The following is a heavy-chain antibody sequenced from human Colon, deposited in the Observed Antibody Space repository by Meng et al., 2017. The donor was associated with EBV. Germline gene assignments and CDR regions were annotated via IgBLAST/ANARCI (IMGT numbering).Heavy chain of an antibody. V-gene: IGHV4-4*02. J-gene: IGHJ4*02. D-gene: IGHD2-2*01. CDR3: ARVRVIPAAVGFDY. CDR2: IYRGGGT. CDR1: GGSISTSDW. Sequence: QLQPQAAGPGLGEPSGTLSLTCAVSGGSISTSDWWSWVRQPPGKGLEWIGEIYRGGGTNYNPSFKSRVTISVDTSNNHFSLKLSYVTAADTAVYYCARVRVIPAAVGFDYWGQGTLVTASS.